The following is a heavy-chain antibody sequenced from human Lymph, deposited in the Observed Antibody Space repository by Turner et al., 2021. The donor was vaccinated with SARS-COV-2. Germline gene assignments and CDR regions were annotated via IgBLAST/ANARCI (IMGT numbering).Heavy chain of an antibody. CDR2: IYYRGST. CDR1: GGSMNSNS. V-gene: IGHV4-59*01. J-gene: IGHJ5*02. CDR3: ARETVNNWVDP. Sequence: QVQLQESGPRLVKPLETLSLPCTVSGGSMNSNSWSWIRQPPGKRLEWIGYIYYRGSTNYNPSLKGRVTISVETSKNQFSLKLTSVTAADTAIYYCARETVNNWVDPWGQGILVTVSS. D-gene: IGHD2-21*02.